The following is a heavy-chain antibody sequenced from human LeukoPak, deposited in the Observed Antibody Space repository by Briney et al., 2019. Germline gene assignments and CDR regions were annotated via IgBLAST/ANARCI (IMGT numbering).Heavy chain of an antibody. J-gene: IGHJ4*02. CDR1: GGSISSSSYY. D-gene: IGHD1-26*01. Sequence: SETLSLTCTVSGGSISSSSYYWGWIRQPPGKGLEWFGSIYYSGSTYYNPSLKSRVTISVDTSKNQFSLKLSSVTAADTAVYYCARDMDSGPDFFDYWGLGTLVTVSS. CDR3: ARDMDSGPDFFDY. V-gene: IGHV4-39*02. CDR2: IYYSGST.